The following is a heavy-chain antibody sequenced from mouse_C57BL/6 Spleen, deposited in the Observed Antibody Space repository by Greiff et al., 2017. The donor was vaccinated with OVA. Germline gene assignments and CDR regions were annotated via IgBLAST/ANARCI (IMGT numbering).Heavy chain of an antibody. V-gene: IGHV5-6*01. Sequence: EVQVVESGGDLVKPGGSLKLSCAASGFTFSSYGMSWVRQTPDKRLEWVATISSGGSYTYYPDSVKGRFTISRDNAKNTLYLQMSSLKSEDTAMYYCARQDYDGALGFAYWGQGTLVTVSA. CDR2: ISSGGSYT. CDR1: GFTFSSYG. J-gene: IGHJ3*01. CDR3: ARQDYDGALGFAY. D-gene: IGHD2-4*01.